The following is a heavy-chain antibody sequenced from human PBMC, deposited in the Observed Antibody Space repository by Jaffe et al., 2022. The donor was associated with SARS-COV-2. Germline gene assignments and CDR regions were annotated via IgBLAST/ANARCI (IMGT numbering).Heavy chain of an antibody. D-gene: IGHD6-19*01. Sequence: EVQLLESGGGLVQPGGSVRLSCAASGFTFRSYAMRWVRQAPGKGLEWVAAITGGGGSTHYADSVKGRFTISRDNSKNTLYLQLNSLRAEDTAVYYCAKKNISGWQQKGLDDAFDIWGQGTMVTVSS. J-gene: IGHJ3*02. CDR3: AKKNISGWQQKGLDDAFDI. V-gene: IGHV3-23*01. CDR2: ITGGGGST. CDR1: GFTFRSYA.